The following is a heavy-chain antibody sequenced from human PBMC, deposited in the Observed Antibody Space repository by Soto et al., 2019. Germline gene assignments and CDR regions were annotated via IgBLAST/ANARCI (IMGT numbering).Heavy chain of an antibody. CDR3: ARSAADYYYGMDV. CDR1: GFTFSSYG. Sequence: QVQLVESGGGVVQPGRSLRLSCAASGFTFSSYGMHWVRQAPGKGLEWVAVIRYDGSNKYYADSVKGRFTISRDNSKNTLYLQMNSLRAEDTAVYYCARSAADYYYGMDVWGQGTTVTVCS. CDR2: IRYDGSNK. D-gene: IGHD2-2*01. V-gene: IGHV3-33*01. J-gene: IGHJ6*02.